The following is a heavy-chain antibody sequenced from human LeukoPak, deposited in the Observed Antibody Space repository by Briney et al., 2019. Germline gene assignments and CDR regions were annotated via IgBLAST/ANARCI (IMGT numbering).Heavy chain of an antibody. V-gene: IGHV4-61*02. CDR1: GGSISSGSYY. CDR3: ARVSVFGLNWFDP. D-gene: IGHD3/OR15-3a*01. Sequence: SETLSLTCTVSGGSISSGSYYWSWIRQPAGKGPEWIGRIYTSGSTDYNPSLKSRVTISVDTSKNQFSLKLNSVTAADTAVYYCARVSVFGLNWFDPWGQGTLVTVSS. CDR2: IYTSGST. J-gene: IGHJ5*02.